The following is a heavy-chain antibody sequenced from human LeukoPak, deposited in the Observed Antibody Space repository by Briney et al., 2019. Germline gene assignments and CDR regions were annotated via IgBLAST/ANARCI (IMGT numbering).Heavy chain of an antibody. D-gene: IGHD1-14*01. CDR1: GGSISSSSYY. CDR3: ARRAGTTYYYYMDV. V-gene: IGHV4-39*01. J-gene: IGHJ6*03. CDR2: IYYSGST. Sequence: PSETLSLTCTVSGGSISSSSYYWGWIRQPPGKGLEWIGSIYYSGSTYYNPSLKSRVTISVDTSKNQFSLKLNSVTAADTAVYYCARRAGTTYYYYMDVWGKGTTVTVSS.